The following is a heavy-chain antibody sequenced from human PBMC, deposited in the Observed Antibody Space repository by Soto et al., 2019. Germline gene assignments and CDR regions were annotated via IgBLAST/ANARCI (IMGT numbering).Heavy chain of an antibody. CDR3: ARVGPWVPYYYDSSPYTFENCFDP. D-gene: IGHD3-22*01. V-gene: IGHV4-38-2*01. J-gene: IGHJ5*02. Sequence: SETLSLTCAVSGYSISSGYYWGWLRQPPGKGLEWIGSIYHGGSTYYNPSLNSRVTLSIDMTNNHVSLILNSVTAADTAVYCARVGPWVPYYYDSSPYTFENCFDPWGQGTLVTVSS. CDR1: GYSISSGYY. CDR2: IYHGGST.